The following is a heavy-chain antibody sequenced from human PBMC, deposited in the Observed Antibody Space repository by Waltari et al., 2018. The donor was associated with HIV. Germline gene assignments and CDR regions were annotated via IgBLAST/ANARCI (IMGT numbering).Heavy chain of an antibody. V-gene: IGHV4-39*01. Sequence: QLHLQQSGPGLVNPSETLSLSCTVSGGSISRRNYYWGWIRQPPGMGLEWIGSIYYSGSTSYNPALKSRVTVSVDTSRNQFSLKLYSVTAADTAVYYCTSGGVGSTEDFYYGMDVWGQGTTVTVSS. D-gene: IGHD3-16*01. CDR1: GGSISRRNYY. CDR3: TSGGVGSTEDFYYGMDV. CDR2: IYYSGST. J-gene: IGHJ6*02.